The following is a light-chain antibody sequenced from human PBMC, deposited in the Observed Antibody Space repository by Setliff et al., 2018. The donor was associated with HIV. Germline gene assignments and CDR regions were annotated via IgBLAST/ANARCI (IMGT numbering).Light chain of an antibody. V-gene: IGLV1-40*01. J-gene: IGLJ1*01. Sequence: QSVLTQPPSVSGAPGQRVTISCTGSSSNIGADFDVHWYQQLPGTAPKLLIYGNSNRPSGVPDRFSASKSGTSSSLAIAGLQADDEADYYCQSYDSSLSGFYVFGTGTKVTDL. CDR3: QSYDSSLSGFYV. CDR1: SSNIGADFD. CDR2: GNS.